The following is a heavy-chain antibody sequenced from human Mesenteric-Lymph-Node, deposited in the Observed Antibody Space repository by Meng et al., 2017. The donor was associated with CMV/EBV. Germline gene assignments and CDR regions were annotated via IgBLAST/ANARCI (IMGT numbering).Heavy chain of an antibody. Sequence: GGSLRLSCAASGFTLSDFWMSWVRQAPGKGLEWVANIKQDGSEKYYVDSMKGRFTISRDNAKNSLYLQMNSLRAEDTAVYFCARDTRWVQEGWGQGTLVTVSS. J-gene: IGHJ4*02. V-gene: IGHV3-7*01. CDR1: GFTLSDFW. CDR3: ARDTRWVQEG. CDR2: IKQDGSEK. D-gene: IGHD5-24*01.